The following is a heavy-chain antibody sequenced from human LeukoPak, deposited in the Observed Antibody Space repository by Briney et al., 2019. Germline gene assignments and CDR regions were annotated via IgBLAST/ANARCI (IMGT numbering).Heavy chain of an antibody. V-gene: IGHV3-21*01. D-gene: IGHD2-2*01. CDR3: ARDTSIVVVPAATFDWFDP. CDR2: ISSSSSYI. J-gene: IGHJ5*02. Sequence: RGSLRLSCAASRFTFSSYSMNWVRQAPGKGLEWVSSISSSSSYIYYADSVKGRFTISRDNAKNSLYLKMNSLRAEDTAVYYCARDTSIVVVPAATFDWFDPWGQGTLVTVSS. CDR1: RFTFSSYS.